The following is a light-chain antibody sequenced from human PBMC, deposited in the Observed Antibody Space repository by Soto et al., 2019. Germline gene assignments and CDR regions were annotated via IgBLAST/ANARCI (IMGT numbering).Light chain of an antibody. CDR2: GAS. Sequence: EIVMTQSPATLSVSPGERATLSCRASASISSNLAWYQQKPGQAPRLLIYGASTRATAFPTRFSGSVSETEFTLTTSSPQSEDSAVYYCQQYHQWPLTFGQGNKVEIK. CDR3: QQYHQWPLT. CDR1: ASISSN. J-gene: IGKJ1*01. V-gene: IGKV3-15*01.